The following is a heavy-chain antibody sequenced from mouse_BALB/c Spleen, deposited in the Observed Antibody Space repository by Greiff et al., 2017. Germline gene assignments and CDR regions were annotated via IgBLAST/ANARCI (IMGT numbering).Heavy chain of an antibody. V-gene: IGHV2-3*01. Sequence: QVQVVESGPGLVAPSQSLSITCTVSGFSLTSYGVSWVRPPPGKGLEWLGVIWGDGSTNYHSALISRLSISKDNSKSQVFLKLNSLQTDDTATYYFTEGGGDYVRYAMDYWGQGTSVTVSS. D-gene: IGHD2-13*01. CDR3: TEGGGDYVRYAMDY. J-gene: IGHJ4*01. CDR2: IWGDGST. CDR1: GFSLTSYG.